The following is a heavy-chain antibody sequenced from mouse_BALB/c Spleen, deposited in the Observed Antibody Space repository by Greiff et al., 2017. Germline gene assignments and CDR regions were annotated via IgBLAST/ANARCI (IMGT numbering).Heavy chain of an antibody. CDR2: ISYSGST. Sequence: EVQLQQSGPSLVKPSQTLSLTCSVTGDSITSGYWNWIRKFPGNKLEYMGYISYSGSTYYNPSLKSRISITRDTSKNQYYLQLKSVTTEDTATYSCARYMPGWYFDDWGAGTTVTVSA. CDR1: GDSITSGY. CDR3: ARYMPGWYFDD. J-gene: IGHJ1*01. V-gene: IGHV3-8*02. D-gene: IGHD6-5*01.